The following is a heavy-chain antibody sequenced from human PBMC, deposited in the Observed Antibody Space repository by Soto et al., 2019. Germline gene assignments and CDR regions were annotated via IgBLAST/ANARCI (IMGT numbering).Heavy chain of an antibody. D-gene: IGHD6-19*01. J-gene: IGHJ6*01. Sequence: QVQLVQSGAEVKKPGSSVKVSCKVSGGNSSNYAIDWVRLAPGHGLEWMGGFVPIVGTTDYTQKFQVRARIIADDSTSTAYLEMSCLRSEDTAIYDWARVEAEAGLDNYPGLDVWGQGNAVTVSS. V-gene: IGHV1-69*12. CDR3: ARVEAEAGLDNYPGLDV. CDR2: FVPIVGTT. CDR1: GGNSSNYA.